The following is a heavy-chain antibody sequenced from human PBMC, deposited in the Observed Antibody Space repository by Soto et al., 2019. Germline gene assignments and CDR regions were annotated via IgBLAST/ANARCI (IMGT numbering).Heavy chain of an antibody. CDR3: SRVGDYYDSSGDYVDY. V-gene: IGHV1-18*01. Sequence: ASVKVYFKASGYTFTSYGISWVRQAPGQEREGMEWISAYNGNTNYAQKLQGRGPMTTDTSTSTAYMELRSMRSDDTAVYYCSRVGDYYDSSGDYVDYWGQGTLVTVSS. CDR2: ISAYNGNT. CDR1: GYTFTSYG. J-gene: IGHJ4*02. D-gene: IGHD3-22*01.